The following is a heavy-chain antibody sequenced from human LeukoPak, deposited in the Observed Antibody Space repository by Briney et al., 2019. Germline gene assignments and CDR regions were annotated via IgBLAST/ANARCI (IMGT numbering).Heavy chain of an antibody. J-gene: IGHJ4*02. CDR3: ARRGRSGLAAFDY. D-gene: IGHD3-16*01. Sequence: SETLSLTCTVSGGSISSYYWGWIRQPPGKGLEWIGYIYYSGSTNYNPSLESRVTISVDTSKNQFSLKLSSVTAADTAVYYCARRGRSGLAAFDYWGQGTLVTVSS. CDR2: IYYSGST. V-gene: IGHV4-59*08. CDR1: GGSISSYY.